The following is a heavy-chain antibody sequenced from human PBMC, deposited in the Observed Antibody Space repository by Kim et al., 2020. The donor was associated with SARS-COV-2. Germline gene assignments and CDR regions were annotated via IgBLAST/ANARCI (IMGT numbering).Heavy chain of an antibody. V-gene: IGHV5-51*01. CDR2: IYPGDSDT. CDR3: ARGQMTTVTSFDY. Sequence: GESLKISCKGSGYIFTSYWIGWVRQMPGKGLECMGIIYPGDSDTRYSPSFQGQVTISADKSISTAYLQWSSLKASDTAMYYCARGQMTTVTSFDYWGQGTLVTVSS. CDR1: GYIFTSYW. J-gene: IGHJ4*02. D-gene: IGHD4-17*01.